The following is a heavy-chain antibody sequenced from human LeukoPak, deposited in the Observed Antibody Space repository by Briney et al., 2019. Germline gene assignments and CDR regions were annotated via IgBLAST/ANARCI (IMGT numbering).Heavy chain of an antibody. D-gene: IGHD5-12*01. J-gene: IGHJ4*02. Sequence: GGSLRLSCAASGFTFSDYAMIWVRQAPGKGLEWVSGISHRGDNTYYAESVKGRFTISRDNSKNTLYLQMNRLRAVDTAVHSCAKLGEIVATIVDYWGQGTLVTVSS. CDR3: AKLGEIVATIVDY. CDR2: ISHRGDNT. CDR1: GFTFSDYA. V-gene: IGHV3-23*01.